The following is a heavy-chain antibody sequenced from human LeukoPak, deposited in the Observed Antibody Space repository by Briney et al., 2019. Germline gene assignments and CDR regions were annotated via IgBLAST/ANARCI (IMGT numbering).Heavy chain of an antibody. Sequence: GGSLRLSCAASGFTFRNYVISWVRQAPGKGLEWVSGISGSGVTAYYADSVKGRFTISRDSSKNTLYLEMNSLRADDTAVYYCAKEAPYCGGDCYGVFDYWGQGNLVTVSS. V-gene: IGHV3-23*01. CDR3: AKEAPYCGGDCYGVFDY. J-gene: IGHJ4*02. D-gene: IGHD2-21*02. CDR2: ISGSGVTA. CDR1: GFTFRNYV.